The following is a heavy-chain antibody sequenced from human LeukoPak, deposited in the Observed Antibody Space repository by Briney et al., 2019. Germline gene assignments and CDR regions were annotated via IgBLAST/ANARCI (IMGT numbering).Heavy chain of an antibody. D-gene: IGHD1-26*01. V-gene: IGHV4-38-2*01. CDR2: IYHSGST. J-gene: IGHJ4*02. Sequence: PSETLSLTCAVSGYSISSGYYWGWIRQPPGKGLEWIGSIYHSGSTNYNPSLKSRVTISVDTSKNQFSLKLSSVTAADTAVYYCARGQGELRACDYWGQGTLVTVSS. CDR1: GYSISSGYY. CDR3: ARGQGELRACDY.